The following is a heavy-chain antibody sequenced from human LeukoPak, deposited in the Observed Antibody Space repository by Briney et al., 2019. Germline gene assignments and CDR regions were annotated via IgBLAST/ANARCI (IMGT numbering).Heavy chain of an antibody. Sequence: GGSLRLSCAASGFTFNNYAMSWVRQAPGKGLEWFSAITDSGGGTYYADSVKGRFTISRDNSKNTLDLQMSSLSAEDTAVYYCAKGSTSSRPYYFDYWGQGALVTVSS. CDR1: GFTFNNYA. CDR3: AKGSTSSRPYYFDY. CDR2: ITDSGGGT. J-gene: IGHJ4*02. V-gene: IGHV3-23*01. D-gene: IGHD2-2*01.